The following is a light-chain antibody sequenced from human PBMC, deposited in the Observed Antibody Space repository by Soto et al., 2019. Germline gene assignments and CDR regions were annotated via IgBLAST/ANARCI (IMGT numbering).Light chain of an antibody. CDR1: SSDVGGYNY. CDR3: SSYTSSTTYV. Sequence: PGQTARITCTGTSSDVGGYNYVSWYQQYPGKAPKLIVYEVNNRPSGVSGRFSGSKSGNTASLTISGLLADDEADYYCSSYTSSTTYVFGTGTKVTVL. V-gene: IGLV2-14*01. CDR2: EVN. J-gene: IGLJ1*01.